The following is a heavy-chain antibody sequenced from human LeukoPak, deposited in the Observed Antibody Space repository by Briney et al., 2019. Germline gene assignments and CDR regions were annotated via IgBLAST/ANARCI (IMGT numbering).Heavy chain of an antibody. CDR1: GFTFSSYW. Sequence: PGGSLRLSCAASGFTFSSYWMSWVRQAPGKGLEWVANIKQDGSEKYCVDSVKGRFTISRDNAKNSLYLQMNSLRAEDTAAYYCARQRAAAGTVLFDYWGQGTLVTVSS. V-gene: IGHV3-7*01. D-gene: IGHD6-13*01. CDR2: IKQDGSEK. CDR3: ARQRAAAGTVLFDY. J-gene: IGHJ4*02.